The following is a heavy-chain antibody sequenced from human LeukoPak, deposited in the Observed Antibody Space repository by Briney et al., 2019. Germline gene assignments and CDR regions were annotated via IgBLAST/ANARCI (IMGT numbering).Heavy chain of an antibody. D-gene: IGHD7-27*01. V-gene: IGHV4-61*02. Sequence: SETLSLTCTVSGGSISSGSYYWSWIRQPAGKGLEWIGRIYTSGSTNYNPSLKSRVTISVDTSKNQFSLKLSSVTAADTAVYYCATTNRGGLLSPLDYWGQGTLVTVSS. CDR3: ATTNRGGLLSPLDY. CDR1: GGSISSGSYY. J-gene: IGHJ4*02. CDR2: IYTSGST.